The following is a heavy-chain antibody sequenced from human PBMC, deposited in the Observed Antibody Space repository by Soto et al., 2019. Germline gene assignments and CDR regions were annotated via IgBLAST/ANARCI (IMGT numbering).Heavy chain of an antibody. CDR1: GFTFSNAW. Sequence: EVQLVESGGGLVEPGGSLRLSCAASGFTFSNAWMNWVRQAPGKGLEWVARIKSKTDGGTIDYAATVKGRFTISRDDSKNTLFLQMNSLKTEDTAVYYCTTSILTGYFRWSIFDYWGQGNLVTVSS. CDR2: IKSKTDGGTI. V-gene: IGHV3-15*07. CDR3: TTSILTGYFRWSIFDY. D-gene: IGHD3-9*01. J-gene: IGHJ4*02.